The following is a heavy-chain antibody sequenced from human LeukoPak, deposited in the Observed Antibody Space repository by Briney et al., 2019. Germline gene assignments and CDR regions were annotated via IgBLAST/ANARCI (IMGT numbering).Heavy chain of an antibody. D-gene: IGHD1-26*01. CDR2: ISYDGSNK. CDR1: GFTFSSYA. V-gene: IGHV3-30-3*01. CDR3: ARDYLALLGGAPYDAFDI. Sequence: GGSLRLSCAASGFTFSSYAMHWVRQAPGKGLEWVAVISYDGSNKYYADSVKGRFTISRDNAKNSLYLQMNSLRAEDTAVYYCARDYLALLGGAPYDAFDIWGQGTMVTVSS. J-gene: IGHJ3*02.